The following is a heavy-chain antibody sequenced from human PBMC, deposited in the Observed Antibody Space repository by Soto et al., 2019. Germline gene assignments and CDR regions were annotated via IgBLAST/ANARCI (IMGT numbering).Heavy chain of an antibody. CDR1: GGSVSSGGYY. Sequence: PSETLSLTCTVSGGSVSSGGYYWSWIRQHPGKGLEWIGYIYYSGSTYYNTSLKSRVTISVDTSKNQFSLKLSSVTAADTAVYYCARVEQWLVDYYYYYMDVWGKGTTVTVSS. J-gene: IGHJ6*03. CDR3: ARVEQWLVDYYYYYMDV. V-gene: IGHV4-31*03. D-gene: IGHD6-19*01. CDR2: IYYSGST.